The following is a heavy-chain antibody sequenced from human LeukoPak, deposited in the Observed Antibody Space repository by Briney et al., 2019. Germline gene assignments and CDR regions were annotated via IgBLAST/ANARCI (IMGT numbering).Heavy chain of an antibody. D-gene: IGHD2-15*01. J-gene: IGHJ6*03. CDR1: GGTFSSYA. CDR2: IIPIFGTA. CDR3: ARDRLLRCSGGSCYSTPYYYYMDV. V-gene: IGHV1-69*13. Sequence: GASVKVSCKASGGTFSSYAISWVRQAPGQGLEWMGGIIPIFGTANYAQKFQGRVTITADESTSTAYMELSSLRSEDTAVYYSARDRLLRCSGGSCYSTPYYYYMDVWGKGTTVTISS.